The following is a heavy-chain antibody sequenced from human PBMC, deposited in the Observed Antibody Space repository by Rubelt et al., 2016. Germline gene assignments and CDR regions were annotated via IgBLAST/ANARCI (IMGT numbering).Heavy chain of an antibody. D-gene: IGHD6-19*01. CDR3: AKATSGWSGDSLDY. CDR2: IYSGGST. J-gene: IGHJ4*02. Sequence: GKGLEWVSVIYSGGSTHYADSVKGRFTISKDNSKNTLYLQMSTLRAEDTALYYCAKATSGWSGDSLDYWGQGTLVTVSS. V-gene: IGHV3-53*01.